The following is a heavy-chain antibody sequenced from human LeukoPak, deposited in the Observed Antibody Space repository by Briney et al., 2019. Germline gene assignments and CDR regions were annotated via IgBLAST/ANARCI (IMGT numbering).Heavy chain of an antibody. CDR1: GGTFNSSG. CDR2: IISFFGAA. V-gene: IGHV1-69*13. J-gene: IGHJ4*02. D-gene: IGHD3-10*01. CDR3: ATYGSGSYTWGENYFDY. Sequence: SVKVSCKASGGTFNSSGISWVRQAPGQGLEWMGGIISFFGAAHYIQKFQGRLTITADESTSTAYMELSSLTSEDTAVYYCATYGSGSYTWGENYFDYWGQGTLVTVSS.